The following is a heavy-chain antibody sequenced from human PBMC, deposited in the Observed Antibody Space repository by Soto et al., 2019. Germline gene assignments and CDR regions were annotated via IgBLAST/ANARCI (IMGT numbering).Heavy chain of an antibody. D-gene: IGHD4-17*01. CDR2: INHSGST. CDR3: ARGPGLDGDDLQS. J-gene: IGHJ5*02. CDR1: GGSFSGYY. V-gene: IGHV4-34*01. Sequence: KASETLSLTCAVYGGSFSGYYWSWIRQPPGKGLEWMGEINHSGSTNDNPSRKSRVTISVDTSKTQFSLQLSSVTAAAPAVYYCARGPGLDGDDLQSWGQGTLVTVSS.